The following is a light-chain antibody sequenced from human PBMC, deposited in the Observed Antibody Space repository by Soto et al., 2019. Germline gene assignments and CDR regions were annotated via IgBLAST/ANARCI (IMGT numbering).Light chain of an antibody. CDR1: QGIRSW. CDR2: SAS. CDR3: QQSDTFPAT. Sequence: DIQMTQSPSSVSASVGDRVTITCRASQGIRSWLAWYQQKPGKAPKLLISSASTLQSGVPSRFSSSGSGTDFTLTISGLQPEDFAPYYCQQSDTFPATFGGGTRVEIK. V-gene: IGKV1D-12*01. J-gene: IGKJ4*01.